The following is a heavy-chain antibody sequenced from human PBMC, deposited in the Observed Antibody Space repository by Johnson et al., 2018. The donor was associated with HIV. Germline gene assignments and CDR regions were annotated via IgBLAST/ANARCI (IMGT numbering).Heavy chain of an antibody. CDR2: ISYDGSNK. Sequence: QVQLVESGGGVVQPGRSLRLSCAASGFTFSSYAMHWVRQAPGKGLEWVAVISYDGSNKYYADSVKGRFTISRDNSKNTLYLQMNSLRAEDTAVYYCTRGPSGRWLQTDAFDIWGQGTIVTVSS. V-gene: IGHV3-30-3*01. D-gene: IGHD5-24*01. J-gene: IGHJ3*02. CDR3: TRGPSGRWLQTDAFDI. CDR1: GFTFSSYA.